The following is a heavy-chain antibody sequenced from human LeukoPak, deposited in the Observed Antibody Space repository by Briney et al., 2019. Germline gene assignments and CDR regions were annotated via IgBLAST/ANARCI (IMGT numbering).Heavy chain of an antibody. V-gene: IGHV1-69*13. CDR2: IIPIFGTA. D-gene: IGHD2-2*01. J-gene: IGHJ5*02. CDR1: GGTFSSYA. Sequence: SVKVSCKASGGTFSSYAISWVRQAPGQGLEWMGGIIPIFGTANYAQKFQGRVTVTADESTSTAYMELSSLRSEDTAVYYCAREEGAIVVVPAAPSWFDPWGQGTLVTVSS. CDR3: AREEGAIVVVPAAPSWFDP.